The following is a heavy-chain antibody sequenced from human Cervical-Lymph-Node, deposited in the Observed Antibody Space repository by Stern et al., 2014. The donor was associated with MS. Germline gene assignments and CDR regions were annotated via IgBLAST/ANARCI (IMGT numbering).Heavy chain of an antibody. CDR3: ARGGTVFGVAHFDF. D-gene: IGHD3-3*01. J-gene: IGHJ4*01. CDR2: VFPSGSST. V-gene: IGHV1-46*01. Sequence: VQLVESGAEVRKPGASVKVSCKASGYTFSNYYMHWVRQAPGQGLEWMGMVFPSGSSTVFAETLQDRVTMTRDMSASTVYMTLNRLKSDDTAVYYCARGGTVFGVAHFDFWGQGTLVTVSS. CDR1: GYTFSNYY.